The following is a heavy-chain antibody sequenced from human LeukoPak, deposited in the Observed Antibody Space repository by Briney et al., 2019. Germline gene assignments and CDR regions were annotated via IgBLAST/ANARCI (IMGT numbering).Heavy chain of an antibody. D-gene: IGHD3-22*01. CDR2: IIPIFGTP. CDR1: VGTFSSYA. V-gene: IGHV1-69*13. J-gene: IGHJ6*02. Sequence: SVKVSCKASVGTFSSYAISSVRQAPRQGLECMGGIIPIFGTPNYAQKYQGRVTITADESTSTACLELSSLRSEETAVYYCASVRVHESSGYYEYYYYYGMDVWGQATKVTVSS. CDR3: ASVRVHESSGYYEYYYYYGMDV.